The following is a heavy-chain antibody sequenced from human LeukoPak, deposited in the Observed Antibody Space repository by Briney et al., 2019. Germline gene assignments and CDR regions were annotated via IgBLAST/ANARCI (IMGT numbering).Heavy chain of an antibody. Sequence: GGSLRLSCAASGFTFSSYAMSWVRQAPGRGLEWVSSVDGGGGGTYYADSVKGRFTISRDNSKDTLYLQMNGLRAEDTAVYFCAKQSAGSAAWYSLHYDFWGQGTLVTVSS. CDR2: VDGGGGGT. D-gene: IGHD6-13*01. CDR1: GFTFSSYA. J-gene: IGHJ4*02. V-gene: IGHV3-23*01. CDR3: AKQSAGSAAWYSLHYDF.